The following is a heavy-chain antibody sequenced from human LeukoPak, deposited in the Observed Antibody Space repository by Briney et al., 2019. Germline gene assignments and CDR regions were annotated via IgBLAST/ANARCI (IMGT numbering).Heavy chain of an antibody. D-gene: IGHD2-15*01. CDR1: GYTFTSYD. J-gene: IGHJ4*02. Sequence: VKVSCKASGYTFTSYDINWVRQATGQGLEWMGWMNPNSGNTGYAQKFQGRVTMTRNTSISTAYMELNSLRSEDTAVYYCARYCSGGSCSNFDYWGQGTLVTVSS. CDR2: MNPNSGNT. CDR3: ARYCSGGSCSNFDY. V-gene: IGHV1-8*01.